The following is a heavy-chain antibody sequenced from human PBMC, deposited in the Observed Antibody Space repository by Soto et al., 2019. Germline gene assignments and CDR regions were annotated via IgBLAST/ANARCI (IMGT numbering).Heavy chain of an antibody. CDR1: GFTFSSYS. V-gene: IGHV3-21*01. Sequence: LRLSCAASGFTFSSYSMNWVRQAPGKGLEWVSSISSSSSYIYYADSVKGRFTISRDNAKNSLYLQMNSLRAEDTAVYYCASGARGYSYGYVYWGQGTLVTVSS. D-gene: IGHD5-18*01. CDR2: ISSSSSYI. J-gene: IGHJ4*02. CDR3: ASGARGYSYGYVY.